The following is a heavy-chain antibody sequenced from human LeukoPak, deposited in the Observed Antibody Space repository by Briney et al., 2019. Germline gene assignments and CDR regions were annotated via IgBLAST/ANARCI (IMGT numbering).Heavy chain of an antibody. V-gene: IGHV3-30*18. D-gene: IGHD3-10*01. CDR2: ISYDGSNK. CDR3: AKATYYYGSGIYSYFDY. J-gene: IGHJ4*02. CDR1: GFTFSSYS. Sequence: GGSLRLSCAAPGFTFSSYSMNWVRQAPGKGLEWVAVISYDGSNKYYADAVKSRFTISRDNSKNTLYLQMNSLRAEDTAVYYCAKATYYYGSGIYSYFDYWGQGTLVTVSS.